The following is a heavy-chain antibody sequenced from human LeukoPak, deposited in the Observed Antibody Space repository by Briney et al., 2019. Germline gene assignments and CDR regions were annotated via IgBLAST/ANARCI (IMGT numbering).Heavy chain of an antibody. D-gene: IGHD3-22*01. CDR3: AKERYYYDSSGYYDY. J-gene: IGHJ4*02. CDR2: ISGSGGST. CDR1: GFTFSSYA. Sequence: PGGSLRLSCAASGFTFSSYAMSWVRQAPGKGLEWVSAISGSGGSTYYADSVKGRSTISRDNSKNTLYLQMNSLRAEDTAVYYCAKERYYYDSSGYYDYWGQGTLVTVSS. V-gene: IGHV3-23*01.